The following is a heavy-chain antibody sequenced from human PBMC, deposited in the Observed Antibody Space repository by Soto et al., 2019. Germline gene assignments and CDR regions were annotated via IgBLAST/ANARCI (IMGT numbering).Heavy chain of an antibody. D-gene: IGHD3-9*01. CDR3: AAPLRYFDRDRYYYYYMDV. Sequence: GASVKVSCKASGFTFTSSAMQWVRQARGQRLEWIGWIVVGSGNTNYAQKFQERVTITRDMSTSTAYMELSSLRSEDTAVYYCAAPLRYFDRDRYYYYYMDVWGKGTTVTVS. CDR1: GFTFTSSA. J-gene: IGHJ6*03. CDR2: IVVGSGNT. V-gene: IGHV1-58*02.